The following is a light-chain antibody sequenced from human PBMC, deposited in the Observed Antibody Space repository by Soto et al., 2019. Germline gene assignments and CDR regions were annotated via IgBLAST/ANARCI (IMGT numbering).Light chain of an antibody. CDR1: QSVSSN. V-gene: IGKV3-15*01. Sequence: EIVMTQSPATLSVSPGERATLSCRASQSVSSNLAWYQQKPGQAPRLLIYGASTRATGIHARFSGSGSGTAFTLTISSLQSEDFAVYYWQQYNNWWTFGQGTKVEIK. CDR2: GAS. J-gene: IGKJ1*01. CDR3: QQYNNWWT.